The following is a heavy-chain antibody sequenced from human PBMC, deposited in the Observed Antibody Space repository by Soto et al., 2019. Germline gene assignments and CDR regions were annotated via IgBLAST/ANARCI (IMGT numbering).Heavy chain of an antibody. V-gene: IGHV3-30*18. Sequence: QVQLVESGGGVVQPGRSRRPSCAASGFTFSSFGMHWVRQAPGKGLEWVAVISYDGSNKYYADSVKGRFTISRDNSKNTLYLQMSSLRAEDTAVYYCAKGFSYSVIDYWGQGTLVTVSS. D-gene: IGHD5-18*01. CDR3: AKGFSYSVIDY. J-gene: IGHJ4*02. CDR1: GFTFSSFG. CDR2: ISYDGSNK.